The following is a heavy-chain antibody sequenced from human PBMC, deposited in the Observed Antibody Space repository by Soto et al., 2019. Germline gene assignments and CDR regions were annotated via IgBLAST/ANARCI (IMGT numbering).Heavy chain of an antibody. D-gene: IGHD7-27*01. CDR2: ITHSGST. J-gene: IGHJ4*02. CDR3: ARGWGRIFDS. V-gene: IGHV4-34*01. CDR1: GGSFSGYY. Sequence: QVQLQQWGAGLLKPSETLSLTCAVYGGSFSGYYWNWIRQPPGKGLEWIGEITHSGSTNDNPSLKRRVTISVDTSKNQFSLKLRSVTAADTAVYYSARGWGRIFDSWGQGTLVTVSS.